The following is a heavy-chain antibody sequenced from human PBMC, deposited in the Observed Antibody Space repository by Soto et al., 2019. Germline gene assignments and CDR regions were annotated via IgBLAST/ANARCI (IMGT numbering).Heavy chain of an antibody. D-gene: IGHD1-26*01. CDR1: GFTFSSYA. J-gene: IGHJ4*02. CDR2: ISGSGGST. Sequence: GGSLRLSCAASGFTFSSYAMSWARQAPGKGLEWVSAISGSGGSTYYADSVKGRFTISRDNSKNTLYLQMNSLRAEDTAVYYCAKGKLLNNYFDYWGQGTLVTVSS. CDR3: AKGKLLNNYFDY. V-gene: IGHV3-23*01.